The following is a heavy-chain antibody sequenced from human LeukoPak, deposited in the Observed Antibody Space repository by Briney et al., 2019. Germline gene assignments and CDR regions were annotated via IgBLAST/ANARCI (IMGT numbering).Heavy chain of an antibody. Sequence: GGSLRLSCAASGFSFDSYGLGWVRQAPGKGLQWVSYISGNGGTTYYADSVEGRFTISRDNAKNSLYLQMSSLRAEDTAVYYCARDLDSGNYFFAYWGQGTPVTVSS. D-gene: IGHD3-22*01. CDR3: ARDLDSGNYFFAY. V-gene: IGHV3-48*04. J-gene: IGHJ4*02. CDR2: ISGNGGTT. CDR1: GFSFDSYG.